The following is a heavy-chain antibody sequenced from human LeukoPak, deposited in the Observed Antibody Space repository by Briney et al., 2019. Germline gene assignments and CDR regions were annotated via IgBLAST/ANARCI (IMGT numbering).Heavy chain of an antibody. CDR2: VNPNSGHT. V-gene: IGHV1-8*01. CDR3: ARGAPGSYCSGGSCPYFDY. D-gene: IGHD2-15*01. CDR1: GYTFTSYD. Sequence: ASVKVSCKPSGYTFTSYDVNWVRQATGQGLEWMGWVNPNSGHTGYAQKFQGRVTMTTNTSISTAYMELSSLRSGDTAVYYCARGAPGSYCSGGSCPYFDYWDQGTLVSVSS. J-gene: IGHJ4*02.